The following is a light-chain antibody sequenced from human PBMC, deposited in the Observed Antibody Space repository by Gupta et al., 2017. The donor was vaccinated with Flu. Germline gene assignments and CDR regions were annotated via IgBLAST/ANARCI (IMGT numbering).Light chain of an antibody. J-gene: IGKJ5*01. CDR3: QQYYNSPLT. CDR1: QSINSNY. V-gene: IGKV3D-20*01. CDR2: DAS. Sequence: EIVLTQSPATLSLSPGERATLSCGASQSINSNYLAWYQQKPGLAPRLLIYDASTRATGIPDRFSGSGSGTDFTLTISRLEPEDFAVYYCQQYYNSPLTFGQGTLLEIK.